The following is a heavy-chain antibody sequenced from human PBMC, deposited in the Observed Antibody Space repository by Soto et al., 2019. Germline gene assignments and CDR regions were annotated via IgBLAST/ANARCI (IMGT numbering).Heavy chain of an antibody. CDR2: IYYSGST. CDR3: ARVGMYYDILAGYYSSWFDP. V-gene: IGHV4-31*03. D-gene: IGHD3-9*01. CDR1: VGSISSGGYY. Sequence: SETLSLTCTVSVGSISSGGYYWSWIRQHPGKGLEWIGYIYYSGSTYYNPSLKSRVTISVDTSKNQFSLKLSSVTAADTAVYYCARVGMYYDILAGYYSSWFDPWGQGTLVTVSS. J-gene: IGHJ5*02.